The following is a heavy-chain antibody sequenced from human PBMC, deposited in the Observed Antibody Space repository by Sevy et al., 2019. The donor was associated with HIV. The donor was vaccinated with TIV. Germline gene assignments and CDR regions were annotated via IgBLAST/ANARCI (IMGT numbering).Heavy chain of an antibody. V-gene: IGHV3-53*01. CDR2: IYSGGST. J-gene: IGHJ4*02. Sequence: GGSLRLSCAASGFTVSSNYMSWVRQAPGKGLEWVSVIYSGGSTFYADSVKGRFTVSRDNSKNTLYLQLNSLGAEDTAVYYCARSNSGSYQNGDYWGQGTLVTVSS. D-gene: IGHD1-26*01. CDR3: ARSNSGSYQNGDY. CDR1: GFTVSSNY.